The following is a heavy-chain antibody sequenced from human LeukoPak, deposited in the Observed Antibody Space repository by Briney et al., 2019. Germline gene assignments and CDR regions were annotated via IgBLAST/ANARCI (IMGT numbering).Heavy chain of an antibody. D-gene: IGHD6-13*01. CDR2: ISWNSGSI. V-gene: IGHV3-9*01. CDR3: AKCLDSSSWYRNDAFDI. J-gene: IGHJ3*02. Sequence: PGRSLRLSCAASGFTFDDYAMHWVRQAPGKGLEWVSGISWNSGSIGYADSVKGRFTISRDNAKNSLYLQMNSLRAEDTALYYCAKCLDSSSWYRNDAFDIWGQGTMVTVSS. CDR1: GFTFDDYA.